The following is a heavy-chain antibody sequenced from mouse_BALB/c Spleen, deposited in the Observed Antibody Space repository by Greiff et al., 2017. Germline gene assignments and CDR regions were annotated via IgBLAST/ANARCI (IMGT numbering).Heavy chain of an antibody. D-gene: IGHD1-1*02. CDR1: GFTFSSYW. Sequence: EVKLVESGGGLVKPGGSLKLSCVASGFTFSSYWMSWVRQSPEKGLEWVAEIRLKSDNYATHYAESVKGKFTISRDDSKSRLYLQMNSLRAEDTGIYYCTGGNYWYFDVWGAGTTVTVSS. CDR3: TGGNYWYFDV. V-gene: IGHV6-6*02. CDR2: IRLKSDNYAT. J-gene: IGHJ1*01.